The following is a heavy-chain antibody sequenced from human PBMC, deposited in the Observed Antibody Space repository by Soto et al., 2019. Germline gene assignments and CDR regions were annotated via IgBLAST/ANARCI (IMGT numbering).Heavy chain of an antibody. D-gene: IGHD1-1*01. J-gene: IGHJ6*02. Sequence: GALRLSCAASGFTFSNAWMSWVRQAPGKGLEWVGRIKSKTDGGTTDYAAPVKGRFTISRDDSKNTLYLQMNSLKTEDTAVYYCEGTGGEYYYYYGMDVWGQGTTVTVSS. V-gene: IGHV3-15*01. CDR3: EGTGGEYYYYYGMDV. CDR1: GFTFSNAW. CDR2: IKSKTDGGTT.